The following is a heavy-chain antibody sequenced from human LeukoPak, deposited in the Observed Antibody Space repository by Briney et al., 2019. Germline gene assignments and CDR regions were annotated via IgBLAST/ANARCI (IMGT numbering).Heavy chain of an antibody. Sequence: PSETLSLTCTVSGGSISSYYWSWIRQPPGKGLEWIGYIYYSGSTNYNPSLKSRVTISVDTSKNQFSLKLSSVTAADTAVYYCARSAVAADLNWFDPWGQGTLVTVSS. CDR1: GGSISSYY. CDR2: IYYSGST. V-gene: IGHV4-59*01. CDR3: ARSAVAADLNWFDP. D-gene: IGHD6-19*01. J-gene: IGHJ5*02.